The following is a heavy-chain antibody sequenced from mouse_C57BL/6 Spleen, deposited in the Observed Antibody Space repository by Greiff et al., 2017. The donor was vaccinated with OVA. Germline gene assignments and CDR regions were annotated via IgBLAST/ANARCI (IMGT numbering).Heavy chain of an antibody. J-gene: IGHJ3*01. CDR2: ISYDGSN. D-gene: IGHD3-2*02. CDR1: GYSITSGYY. Sequence: ESGPGLVKPSQSLSLTCSVTGYSITSGYYWNWIRQFPGNKLEWMGYISYDGSNNYNPSLKNRISITRDTSKNQFFLKLNSVTTEDTATYYCARDHSSGYDWFAYWGQGTLVTVSA. CDR3: ARDHSSGYDWFAY. V-gene: IGHV3-6*01.